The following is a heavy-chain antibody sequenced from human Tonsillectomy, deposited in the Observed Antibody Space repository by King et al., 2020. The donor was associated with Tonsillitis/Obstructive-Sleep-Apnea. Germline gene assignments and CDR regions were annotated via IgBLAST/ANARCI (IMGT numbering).Heavy chain of an antibody. CDR1: GGTFSSYA. V-gene: IGHV1-69*10. Sequence: QLVQSGAEVKKPGSSVKVSCKASGGTFSSYAISWVRQAPGQGLEWMGGIIPILGIANYAQKFQGRVTITADKSTSTAYMELSSLRSEDTAVYYCARDHCSGGSCYSPYFDYWGQGTLVTVSS. CDR3: ARDHCSGGSCYSPYFDY. J-gene: IGHJ4*02. D-gene: IGHD2-15*01. CDR2: IIPILGIA.